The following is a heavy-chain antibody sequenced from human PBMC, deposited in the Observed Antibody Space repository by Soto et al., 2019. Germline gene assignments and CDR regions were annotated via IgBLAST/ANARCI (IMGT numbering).Heavy chain of an antibody. D-gene: IGHD5-12*01. CDR3: ARMVGISSGYDLYYYYGMDV. V-gene: IGHV4-34*01. Sequence: PSETLSLTCAVYGGSFSGYYWSWIRQPPGKGLEWIGEINHSGSTNYNPSLKSRVTISVDTSKNQLSLKLSSVTAADTAVYYCARMVGISSGYDLYYYYGMDVWGQGTTVTVSS. J-gene: IGHJ6*02. CDR1: GGSFSGYY. CDR2: INHSGST.